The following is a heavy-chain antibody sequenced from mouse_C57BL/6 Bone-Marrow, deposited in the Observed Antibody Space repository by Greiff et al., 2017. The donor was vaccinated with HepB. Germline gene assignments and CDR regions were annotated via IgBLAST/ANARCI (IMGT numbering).Heavy chain of an antibody. J-gene: IGHJ4*01. Sequence: VQLQQSGAELVRPGASVTLSCRASGYTFTDYEMHWVKQTPVHGLEWIGAIDPGTGGTAYNQKFKGKAILTADKSSSTAYMELRSLTSEDSAVYYCTRRVPITTVVATDYYAMDYWGQGTSVTVSS. CDR3: TRRVPITTVVATDYYAMDY. D-gene: IGHD1-1*01. V-gene: IGHV1-15*01. CDR2: IDPGTGGT. CDR1: GYTFTDYE.